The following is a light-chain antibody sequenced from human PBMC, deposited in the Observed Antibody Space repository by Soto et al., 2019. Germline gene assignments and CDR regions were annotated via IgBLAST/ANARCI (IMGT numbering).Light chain of an antibody. V-gene: IGKV3-15*01. CDR2: GAS. CDR1: QSVSSN. J-gene: IGKJ1*01. CDR3: QQCANWPPKWT. Sequence: EIVMTQSPATLSVSPGETATLSCRASQSVSSNLAWYQQKPGQAPRLLMYGASTRATAIPARFSGSGSGTEFTLTINSLQSEDFAVYYCQQCANWPPKWTFGQGTKVDI.